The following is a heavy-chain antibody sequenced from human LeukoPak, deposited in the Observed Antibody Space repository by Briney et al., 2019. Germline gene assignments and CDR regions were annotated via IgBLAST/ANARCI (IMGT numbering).Heavy chain of an antibody. D-gene: IGHD6-19*01. Sequence: PGGSLRVSCAASGFTFSSLSMNWVRQAPGKGLEWVSYISPSSSTISYADSVKGRFTISRDNAKNSLYLQMNSLRAEDTAVYYCARDQGMTVAGTGAYYYYGMDVWGQGTTVTVSS. V-gene: IGHV3-48*04. CDR1: GFTFSSLS. CDR3: ARDQGMTVAGTGAYYYYGMDV. CDR2: ISPSSSTI. J-gene: IGHJ6*02.